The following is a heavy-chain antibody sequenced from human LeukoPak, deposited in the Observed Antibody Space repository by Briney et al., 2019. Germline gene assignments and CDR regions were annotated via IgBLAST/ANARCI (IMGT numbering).Heavy chain of an antibody. Sequence: GGSLRLSCAASGFGFSNFWMSWVRQAPGKGPEWVANIKEDGSLKNYVDSVEGRFTVSRDNAKNTLYLQMNSLRLGDTAVYYCVRDWAPASMQAAPFDCWGQGTLVTVSS. CDR2: IKEDGSLK. D-gene: IGHD2/OR15-2a*01. V-gene: IGHV3-7*01. J-gene: IGHJ4*02. CDR1: GFGFSNFW. CDR3: VRDWAPASMQAAPFDC.